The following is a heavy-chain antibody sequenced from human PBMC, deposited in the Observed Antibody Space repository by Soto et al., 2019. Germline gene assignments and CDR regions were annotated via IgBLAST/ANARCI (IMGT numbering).Heavy chain of an antibody. J-gene: IGHJ5*02. CDR2: IYHSGST. Sequence: QVQLQESGPGLVKPSGTLSLTCAVSSGSISSSNWWSWVRQPPGKGLEWIGEIYHSGSTNYNPSLKSRVTLSVDQSKNQFSLKLSSVTAADTAVYYCARVEGWGPFERGWFDPWGQGTLVTVSS. CDR1: SGSISSSNW. V-gene: IGHV4-4*02. D-gene: IGHD3-16*01. CDR3: ARVEGWGPFERGWFDP.